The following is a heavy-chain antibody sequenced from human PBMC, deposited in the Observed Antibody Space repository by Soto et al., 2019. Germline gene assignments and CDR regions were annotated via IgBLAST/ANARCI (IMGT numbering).Heavy chain of an antibody. CDR3: ARAGVMVRRVNDGFDI. CDR1: GGSINSGGYY. CDR2: IYYSEST. J-gene: IGHJ3*02. D-gene: IGHD3-10*01. Sequence: QVQLQESGPGLVKPSQTLSLTCTVSGGSINSGGYYWSWIRQHPGKGLEWIGYIYYSESTYSNPSFSGRVTIPAASSKHQVSVRLGSLPAADTAVYYCARAGVMVRRVNDGFDIWSDGAMVTVSS. V-gene: IGHV4-31*03.